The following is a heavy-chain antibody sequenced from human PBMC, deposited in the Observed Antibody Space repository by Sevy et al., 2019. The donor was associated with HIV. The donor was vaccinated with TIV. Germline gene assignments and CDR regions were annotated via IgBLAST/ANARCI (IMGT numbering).Heavy chain of an antibody. D-gene: IGHD3-22*01. CDR1: GGSFSNDD. CDR3: ARWGGTRVTMMVVVTTGYFVN. V-gene: IGHV4-34*01. CDR2: INHSGST. Sequence: SETLSLTCAVYGGSFSNDDWSWIRQPPGKGLEWIGEINHSGSTNYNPSLKSRVTISIDTSKNQFSLKLTSVTAADTAVYYCARWGGTRVTMMVVVTTGYFVNWGQGALVTVSS. J-gene: IGHJ4*02.